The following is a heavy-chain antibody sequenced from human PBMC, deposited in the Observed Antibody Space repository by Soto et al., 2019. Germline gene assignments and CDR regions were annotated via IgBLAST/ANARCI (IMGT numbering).Heavy chain of an antibody. D-gene: IGHD3-10*01. CDR1: GFSLNTSAVG. Sequence: QITLKESGPPLVKPTQTLTLTCIFSGFSLNTSAVGVGWVRQPPGEALEWLTLIYWDDDKRYSPSLKSRLTITKDTSKNQVVLTMTNMDPVDTATYYCAHRKDDGSGRYPLAFDLWGPGTMVTVSS. V-gene: IGHV2-5*02. CDR3: AHRKDDGSGRYPLAFDL. CDR2: IYWDDDK. J-gene: IGHJ3*01.